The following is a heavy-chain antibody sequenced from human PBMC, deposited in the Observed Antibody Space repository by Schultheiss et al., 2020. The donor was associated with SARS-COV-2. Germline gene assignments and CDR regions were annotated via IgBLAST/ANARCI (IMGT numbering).Heavy chain of an antibody. D-gene: IGHD3-3*01. V-gene: IGHV1-69*13. CDR1: GGTFSSYA. J-gene: IGHJ2*01. CDR3: ARDRYDFWSGYVSYWYFDL. Sequence: SVKVSCKASGGTFSSYAISWVRQAPGQGLEWMGGIIPIFGTANYAQKFQGRVTITADESTSTAYMELSSLRSEHTAVYYCARDRYDFWSGYVSYWYFDLWGRGTLVTVSS. CDR2: IIPIFGTA.